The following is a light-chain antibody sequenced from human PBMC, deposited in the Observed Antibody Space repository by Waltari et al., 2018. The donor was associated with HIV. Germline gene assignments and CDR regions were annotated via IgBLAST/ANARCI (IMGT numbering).Light chain of an antibody. CDR1: SSNIGNNF. V-gene: IGLV1-51*01. Sequence: QSVLTQPPSVSAAPGQKVTISCSGSSSNIGNNFVSWYQQLPGTAPKLLIYDSRKRPAGSPDRFAGSRLGTSATLVITGLQTGDEAVDYCGAWDSSLSVWVSGGGTNLTVL. CDR2: DSR. CDR3: GAWDSSLSVWV. J-gene: IGLJ3*02.